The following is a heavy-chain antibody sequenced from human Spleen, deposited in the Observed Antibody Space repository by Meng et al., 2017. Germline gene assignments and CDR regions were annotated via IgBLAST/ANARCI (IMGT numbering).Heavy chain of an antibody. CDR2: IYPGDSDT. V-gene: IGHV5-51*01. CDR3: ARHLSYYDSSGYYSTNHYYYGMDV. CDR1: GYSFTSYW. J-gene: IGHJ6*02. D-gene: IGHD3-22*01. Sequence: GESLKISCKGSGYSFTSYWIAWVRQMPGKGLEWMGIIYPGDSDTRYSPSFQGQVTISADKSISTAYLQWSSLKASDTAMYYCARHLSYYDSSGYYSTNHYYYGMDVWGQGTTVTVSS.